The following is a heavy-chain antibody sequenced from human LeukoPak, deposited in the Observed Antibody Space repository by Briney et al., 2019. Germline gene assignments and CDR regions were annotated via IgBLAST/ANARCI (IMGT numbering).Heavy chain of an antibody. CDR2: IYTSGST. CDR3: ARDQYGSSMDV. V-gene: IGHV4-4*08. Sequence: SETLSLTCTVSGGSISSYYWSWIRQPPGKGLEWIGRIYTSGSTNYNPSLKSRVTISVDTSKNQFSLKLGSVTAADTAVYYCARDQYGSSMDVWGKGTTVTVSS. J-gene: IGHJ6*04. D-gene: IGHD4-17*01. CDR1: GGSISSYY.